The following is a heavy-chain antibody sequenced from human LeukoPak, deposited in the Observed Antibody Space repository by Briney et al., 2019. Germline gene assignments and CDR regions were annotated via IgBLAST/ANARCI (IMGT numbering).Heavy chain of an antibody. CDR3: AKEKAAAGSMDY. CDR1: GYTFTSYY. V-gene: IGHV1-46*01. Sequence: ASVKVPCKASGYTFTSYYMHWVRQAPGQGLEWMGIINPSGGSTSYAQKFQGRVTMTRDTSTSTVYMELSSLRSEDTAVYYCAKEKAAAGSMDYWGQGTLVTVSS. CDR2: INPSGGST. J-gene: IGHJ4*02. D-gene: IGHD6-13*01.